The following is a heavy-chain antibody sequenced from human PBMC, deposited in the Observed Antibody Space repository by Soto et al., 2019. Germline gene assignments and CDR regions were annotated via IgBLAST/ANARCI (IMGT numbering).Heavy chain of an antibody. CDR1: GFTFNVYG. CDR3: AKDQASGQASFVS. V-gene: IGHV3-30*18. J-gene: IGHJ4*02. CDR2: ISYDGSNQ. Sequence: GGSLRLSCAASGFTFNVYGMHWVRQAPGKGLEWVALISYDGSNQYYADSVKGRFTISRDNSKNTLFLQMNSLRADDTAVYYCAKDQASGQASFVSLGQGTLVTVSS.